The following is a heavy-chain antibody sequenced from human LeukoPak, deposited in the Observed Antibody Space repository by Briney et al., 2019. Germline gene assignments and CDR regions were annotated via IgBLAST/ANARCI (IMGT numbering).Heavy chain of an antibody. CDR1: GGTFSSYA. Sequence: GASVEVSCKASGGTFSSYAISWVRQAPGQGLEWMGRIIPIFGIANYAQKFQGRVTITADKSTSTAYMELSSLRSEDTAVYYCATSLQDIVVVPAILDYWGQGTLVTVSS. V-gene: IGHV1-69*04. CDR3: ATSLQDIVVVPAILDY. J-gene: IGHJ4*02. D-gene: IGHD2-2*01. CDR2: IIPIFGIA.